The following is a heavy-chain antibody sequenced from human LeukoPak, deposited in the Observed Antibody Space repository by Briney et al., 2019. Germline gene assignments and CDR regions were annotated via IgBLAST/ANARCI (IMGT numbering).Heavy chain of an antibody. CDR3: ARASYPSSSWYGPFDY. CDR2: INHSGST. J-gene: IGHJ4*02. CDR1: GGSFSGYY. V-gene: IGHV4-34*01. D-gene: IGHD6-13*01. Sequence: SETLSLTCAVYGGSFSGYYWSWIRQPPGKGLEWIGEINHSGSTNYNPSLKSRVTISVDTPKNQFSLKLSSVTAADTAVYYCARASYPSSSWYGPFDYWGQGTLVTVSS.